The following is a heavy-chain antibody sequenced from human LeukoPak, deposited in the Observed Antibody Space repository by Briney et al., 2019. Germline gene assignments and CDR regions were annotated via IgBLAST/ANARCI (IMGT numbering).Heavy chain of an antibody. CDR1: GGSIGSGDYY. CDR2: IYDSGSA. Sequence: PSQTLSLTCTVSGGSIGSGDYYWSWIRQPPGKGLGWLGYIYDSGSAYYNPSLKSRLTISVDTSKNQFSLKLSSVAAADTAVYYCARDFYYDSSGYYDALDIWGQGTMVTVSS. D-gene: IGHD3-22*01. V-gene: IGHV4-30-4*01. CDR3: ARDFYYDSSGYYDALDI. J-gene: IGHJ3*02.